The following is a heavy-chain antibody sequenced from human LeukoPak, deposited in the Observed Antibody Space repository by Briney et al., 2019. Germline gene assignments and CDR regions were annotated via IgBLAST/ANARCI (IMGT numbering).Heavy chain of an antibody. CDR2: IYYSGST. CDR1: GGSISSSSYY. J-gene: IGHJ4*02. Sequence: PSETLSLTCTVSGGSISSSSYYWGWIRQPPGKGLEWIGSIYYSGSTYYNPSLKSRVTISVDTSKNQFSLKLSSETAADTAVYYCARHGPGYSSSETYYFDYWGQGTLVTVSS. V-gene: IGHV4-39*01. D-gene: IGHD6-13*01. CDR3: ARHGPGYSSSETYYFDY.